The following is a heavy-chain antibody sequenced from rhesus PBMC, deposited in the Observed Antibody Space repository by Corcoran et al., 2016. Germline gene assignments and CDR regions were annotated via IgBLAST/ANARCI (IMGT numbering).Heavy chain of an antibody. CDR3: ARCIAAAGNCYFDF. Sequence: QVQLQESGPGLVKPSETLSLTCAVSGGSITSAYYYWSWIRQPPGKGLGWIGSITLSGSTSNNPSLKSRVTISRDTSKNQFSLKLTSVTAADTAIYYCARCIAAAGNCYFDFWGQGVLVTVSS. CDR1: GGSITSAYYY. J-gene: IGHJ4*01. V-gene: IGHV4-122*02. CDR2: ITLSGST. D-gene: IGHD6-31*01.